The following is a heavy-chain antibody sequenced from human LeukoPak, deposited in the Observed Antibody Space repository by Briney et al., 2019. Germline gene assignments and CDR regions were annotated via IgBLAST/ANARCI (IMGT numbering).Heavy chain of an antibody. J-gene: IGHJ4*02. CDR1: GFTFSSYS. V-gene: IGHV3-21*01. D-gene: IGHD6-13*01. CDR3: ARDQSTGYSSSWYGGYCFDY. Sequence: PGGSLRLSCAASGFTFSSYSMNWVRQAPGKGLEWVSSISSSSSYIYYADSVKGRFTISRDNAKNSLYLQMNSLRAEDTAVYYCARDQSTGYSSSWYGGYCFDYWGQGTLVTVSS. CDR2: ISSSSSYI.